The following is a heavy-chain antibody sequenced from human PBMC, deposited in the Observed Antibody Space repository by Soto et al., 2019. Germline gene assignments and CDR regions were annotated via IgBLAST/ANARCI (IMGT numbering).Heavy chain of an antibody. CDR3: AKDSGHLDGGNSYYYGMDV. J-gene: IGHJ6*02. V-gene: IGHV3-30*18. CDR1: GFTFSSYG. D-gene: IGHD2-15*01. Sequence: GGSLRLSCAASGFTFSSYGMHWVRQAPGKGLEWVAVISYDGSNKYYADSVKGRFTISRDNSKNTLYLQMNSLRAEDTAVYYCAKDSGHLDGGNSYYYGMDVWGQGTTVTVSS. CDR2: ISYDGSNK.